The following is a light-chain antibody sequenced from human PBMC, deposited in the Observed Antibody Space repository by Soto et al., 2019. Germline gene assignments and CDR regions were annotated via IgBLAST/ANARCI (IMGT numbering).Light chain of an antibody. V-gene: IGKV1-27*01. J-gene: IGKJ3*01. Sequence: DIQMTQSPTSLSASVGDRVTITCRASQGIRNYVAWYQQIPGKAPKLLIYAASTLQSGVPSRFSGSGSGTAFPLTITGLQPEDVATYSCQKYSSVPVFGPGTKVEIK. CDR2: AAS. CDR3: QKYSSVPV. CDR1: QGIRNY.